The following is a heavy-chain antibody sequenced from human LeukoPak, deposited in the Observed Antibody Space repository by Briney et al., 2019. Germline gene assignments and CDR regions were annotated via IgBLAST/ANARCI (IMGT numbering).Heavy chain of an antibody. CDR1: GGSISSSSYY. CDR3: ARQVRAVAARCYYYYMDV. Sequence: PSETLSLTCTVSGGSISSSSYYWGWIRQPPGKGLEWIGSIYYSGSTNYNPSLKSRVTMSVDTSKNQFSLKLSSVTAADTAVYYCARQVRAVAARCYYYYMDVWGKGTTVTISS. D-gene: IGHD6-19*01. V-gene: IGHV4-39*07. CDR2: IYYSGST. J-gene: IGHJ6*03.